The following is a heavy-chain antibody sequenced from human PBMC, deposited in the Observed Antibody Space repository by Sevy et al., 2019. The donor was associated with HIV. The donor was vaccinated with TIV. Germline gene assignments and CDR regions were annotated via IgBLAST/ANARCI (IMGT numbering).Heavy chain of an antibody. CDR3: TRGFIGYNSGDAFGI. V-gene: IGHV7-4-1*02. CDR2: INTNTGNP. J-gene: IGHJ3*02. CDR1: GYTFTNYA. D-gene: IGHD5-12*01. Sequence: ASVKVSCKASGYTFTNYAMNWVRQAPGQGLQWMGWINTNTGNPTYAQAFTGRFVFSLDTSVSTSYLQISSLKAGDTAVYYCTRGFIGYNSGDAFGIWGQGTMVTVSS.